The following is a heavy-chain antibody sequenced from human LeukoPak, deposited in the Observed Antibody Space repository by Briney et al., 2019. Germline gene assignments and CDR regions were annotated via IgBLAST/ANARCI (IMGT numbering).Heavy chain of an antibody. CDR2: VSAYNGNT. Sequence: GASVNVSCKASGYTFTSYGISWVRQAPGQGLEWLGWVSAYNGNTNYAQKLQGRVTMTTDTSTSTAYMELRSLRSDGTAVYYCARVYYYGSGSYKYNWFDPWGQGTLVTVSS. J-gene: IGHJ5*02. CDR1: GYTFTSYG. D-gene: IGHD3-10*01. V-gene: IGHV1-18*01. CDR3: ARVYYYGSGSYKYNWFDP.